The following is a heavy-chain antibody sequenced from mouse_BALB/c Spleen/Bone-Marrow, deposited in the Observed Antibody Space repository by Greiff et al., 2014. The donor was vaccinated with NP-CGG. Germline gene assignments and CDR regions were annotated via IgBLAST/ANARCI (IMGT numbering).Heavy chain of an antibody. J-gene: IGHJ1*01. CDR1: GYSFTGYF. V-gene: IGHV1-20*02. Sequence: EVQLQQSGPELVKPGASVKISCKASGYSFTGYFMNWVMQSHGKSLEWIGRINPYNGDTFYNQKFKGKATLTVDKSSSTAHMKLRSLASEDSAVYYCTRVTTDWYFDVWGAGTTVTVSS. D-gene: IGHD1-1*01. CDR3: TRVTTDWYFDV. CDR2: INPYNGDT.